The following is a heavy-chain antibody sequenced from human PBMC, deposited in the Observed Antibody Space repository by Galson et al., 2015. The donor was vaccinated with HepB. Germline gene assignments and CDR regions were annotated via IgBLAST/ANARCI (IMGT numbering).Heavy chain of an antibody. CDR2: ISSSSSYI. D-gene: IGHD5-18*01. CDR3: ARSVDTAMVYFDY. CDR1: GFTFSSYS. V-gene: IGHV3-21*01. J-gene: IGHJ4*02. Sequence: SLRLSCAASGFTFSSYSMNWVRQAPGKGLEWVSSISSSSSYIYYADSVKGRFTISRDNAKSSLYLQMNSLRAEDTAVYYCARSVDTAMVYFDYWGQGTLVTVSS.